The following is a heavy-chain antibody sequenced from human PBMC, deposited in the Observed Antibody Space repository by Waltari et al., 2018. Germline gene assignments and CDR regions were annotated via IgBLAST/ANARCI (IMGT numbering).Heavy chain of an antibody. V-gene: IGHV1-18*01. D-gene: IGHD6-19*01. J-gene: IGHJ4*02. Sequence: QVQLVQSGPEVKMPGASVQVSCKASGYNFDSYGISWVRQAPGQGLEWMGWSGTYTGNTDYARKFKNRVTMYTDASTSTAYLDLRSLRSDDTAVYYCARDQTYSSGSPATYWGQGTLVTVSS. CDR2: SGTYTGNT. CDR3: ARDQTYSSGSPATY. CDR1: GYNFDSYG.